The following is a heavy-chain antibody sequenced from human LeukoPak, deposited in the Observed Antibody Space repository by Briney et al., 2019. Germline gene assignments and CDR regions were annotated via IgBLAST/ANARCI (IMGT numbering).Heavy chain of an antibody. CDR2: ISSNGGST. D-gene: IGHD6-6*01. Sequence: PGGSLRLSCSASGFTFITYAMHWVRQAPGKGLEYVSAISSNGGSTYYADFVKGRFTISRDNSKKTLYLQMSSLRAEDTAIYYCVKGGAYTTSSNFDHWGQGTLVTVSS. J-gene: IGHJ4*02. CDR3: VKGGAYTTSSNFDH. CDR1: GFTFITYA. V-gene: IGHV3-64D*06.